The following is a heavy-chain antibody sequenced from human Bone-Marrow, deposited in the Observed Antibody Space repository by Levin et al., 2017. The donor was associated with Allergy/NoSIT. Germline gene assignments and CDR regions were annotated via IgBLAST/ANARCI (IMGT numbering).Heavy chain of an antibody. Sequence: LRLSCTVSGGSISSDDYYWSWIRQSSGKGLEWIGYIYHSGRAYYNPSLKSRVTISVDTSKNQFSLKMISVTAADTAVYYCARGKTTVAPSHWGQGTLVTVST. J-gene: IGHJ4*02. CDR2: IYHSGRA. V-gene: IGHV4-31*03. CDR1: GGSISSDDYY. CDR3: ARGKTTVAPSH. D-gene: IGHD4-23*01.